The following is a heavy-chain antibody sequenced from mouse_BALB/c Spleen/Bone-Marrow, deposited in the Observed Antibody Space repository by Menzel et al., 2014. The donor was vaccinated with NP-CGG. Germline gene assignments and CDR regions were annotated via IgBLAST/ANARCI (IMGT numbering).Heavy chain of an antibody. D-gene: IGHD2-10*02. Sequence: EVQRVESGGDLVKPGGSLKLSCAASGFTFSXYGMXWVRQTPDKRLEWVATISSGGSHTYYPDSVKGRFTISRDNAKNTLYLQMSSLKSEDTAIYYCARRGYDNSYWYFGVWGAGTTVTVSS. CDR2: ISSGGSHT. J-gene: IGHJ1*01. CDR1: GFTFSXYG. V-gene: IGHV5-6*01. CDR3: ARRGYDNSYWYFGV.